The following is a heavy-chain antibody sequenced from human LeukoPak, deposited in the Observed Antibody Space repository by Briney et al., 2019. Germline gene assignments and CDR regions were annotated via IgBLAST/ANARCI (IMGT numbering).Heavy chain of an antibody. CDR3: AQGDMITFGGVIVSLHFDY. V-gene: IGHV1-2*02. J-gene: IGHJ4*02. CDR2: INPNSGGT. D-gene: IGHD3-16*02. CDR1: GYTFTGYY. Sequence: ASVKVSCKASGYTFTGYYMHWVRQAPGQGLDWMGWINPNSGGTNYAQKFQGRVTMTRDTSISTAYMELSRLRSDDTAVYYCAQGDMITFGGVIVSLHFDYWGQGTLVTVSS.